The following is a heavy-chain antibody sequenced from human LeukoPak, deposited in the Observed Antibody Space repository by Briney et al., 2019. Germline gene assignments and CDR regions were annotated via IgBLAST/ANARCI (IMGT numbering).Heavy chain of an antibody. Sequence: GGSLRLSCAASGFTFGSYGMSWVRQAPGKGLEWVSFITPNADWTSYADSVEGRFTISRDNPRNTLYMQMNSLRDEDTALYYCAIMHGYYDGSGYWVQWGQGTLVTVSS. V-gene: IGHV3-23*01. J-gene: IGHJ1*01. CDR3: AIMHGYYDGSGYWVQ. CDR2: ITPNADWT. CDR1: GFTFGSYG. D-gene: IGHD3-22*01.